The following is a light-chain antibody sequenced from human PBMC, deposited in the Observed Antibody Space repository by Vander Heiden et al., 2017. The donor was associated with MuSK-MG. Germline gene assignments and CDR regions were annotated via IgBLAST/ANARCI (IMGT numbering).Light chain of an antibody. J-gene: IGKJ2*01. CDR3: RRYDTYPYT. V-gene: IGKV1-6*01. CDR2: AAS. Sequence: AIQMTQSPSSLSASVGDRVTITCRASQGIRNDLGWYQQKPGKAPKLLIYAASSLQSGVPSRFSGSASGTDFTLTISSLHPEDFTTYYCRRYDTYPYTFGQGTKLEIK. CDR1: QGIRND.